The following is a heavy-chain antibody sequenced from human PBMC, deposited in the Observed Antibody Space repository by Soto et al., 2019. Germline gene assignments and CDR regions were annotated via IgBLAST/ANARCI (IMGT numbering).Heavy chain of an antibody. CDR2: INPNSGGI. V-gene: IGHV1-2*02. Sequence: ASVKVSCKASGYTFTDYYVHWVRQAPGQGLEWMGWINPNSGGIKYAQNFQGRVTLTWDTSITTAYMDLSSLRSEDTAVYYCARDQAVGGSYPDAFDIWGQGTMVTVSS. J-gene: IGHJ3*02. CDR3: ARDQAVGGSYPDAFDI. D-gene: IGHD1-26*01. CDR1: GYTFTDYY.